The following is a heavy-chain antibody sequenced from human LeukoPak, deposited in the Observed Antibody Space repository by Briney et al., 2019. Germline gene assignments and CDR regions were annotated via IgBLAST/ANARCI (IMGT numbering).Heavy chain of an antibody. Sequence: GRSMRPSWAASGFTFTTYGMHWVRQAPGNRLEWVAVIWYDGSNKYYADSVKGRFTISRDNSKNTLYLQMNSLRAEDTAVYYCARDEVLGYSSGWSLLDYWGQGTLVTVSS. CDR2: IWYDGSNK. CDR1: GFTFTTYG. CDR3: ARDEVLGYSSGWSLLDY. D-gene: IGHD6-19*01. V-gene: IGHV3-33*01. J-gene: IGHJ4*02.